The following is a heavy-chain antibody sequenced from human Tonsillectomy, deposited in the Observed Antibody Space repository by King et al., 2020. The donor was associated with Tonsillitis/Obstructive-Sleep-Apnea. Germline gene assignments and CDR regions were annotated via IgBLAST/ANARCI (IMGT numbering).Heavy chain of an antibody. Sequence: VQLAESGGGLVQPGESLRLSCAASGFIFITYAMSWVRQAPGKGLEWVSAISGSGGSTYYADSVKGRFTISRDNSKNTLYLQMNSLRAEDTAVYYCAKSSYGSGSYSRYFDLWGRGTLVTVSS. CDR3: AKSSYGSGSYSRYFDL. CDR1: GFIFITYA. J-gene: IGHJ2*01. D-gene: IGHD3-10*01. V-gene: IGHV3-23*04. CDR2: ISGSGGST.